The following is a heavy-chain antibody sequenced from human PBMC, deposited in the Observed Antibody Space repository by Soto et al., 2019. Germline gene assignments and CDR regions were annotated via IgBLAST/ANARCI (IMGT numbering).Heavy chain of an antibody. CDR2: VYYSGST. Sequence: SEALSVMSAAAGYAISNGEYWSWIRQAPGKGLEWIGSVYYSGSTHYEPSLRGRIAISVDTLKNQFSLRLTSVTAADTAMYFCAMNIFTYFAACGHLLQFTDS. V-gene: IGHV4-38-2*01. D-gene: IGHD3-9*01. CDR1: GYAISNGEY. CDR3: AMNIFTYFAACGHLLQFTDS. J-gene: IGHJ5*01.